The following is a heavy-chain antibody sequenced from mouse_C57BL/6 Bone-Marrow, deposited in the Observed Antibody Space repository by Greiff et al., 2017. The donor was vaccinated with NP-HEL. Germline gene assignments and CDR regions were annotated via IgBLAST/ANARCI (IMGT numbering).Heavy chain of an antibody. CDR3: ARGHYYGSPHWYFDV. J-gene: IGHJ1*03. D-gene: IGHD1-1*01. Sequence: VQLQQSGAELARPGASVKLSCKASGYTFTSYGISWVKQRTGQGLEWIGEIYPRSGNTYYNEKFKGKATLTADKSSSTAYMEIRSLTSEDSAVYFCARGHYYGSPHWYFDVWGTGTTVTVSS. CDR1: GYTFTSYG. V-gene: IGHV1-81*01. CDR2: IYPRSGNT.